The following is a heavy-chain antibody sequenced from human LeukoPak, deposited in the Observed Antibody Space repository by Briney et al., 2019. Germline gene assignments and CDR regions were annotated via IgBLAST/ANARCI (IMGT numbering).Heavy chain of an antibody. CDR3: ATPAAGPGAEYSLY. CDR1: GFTFSSYW. V-gene: IGHV3-7*01. Sequence: GGSLRLSCAASGFTFSSYWMNWVRQAPGKGLEWVANIKQDGSEKYYVDSVKGRFTTSRDNAKNSLDLQMNSLKVEDTAVYYCATPAAGPGAEYSLYWGQGTLVIVSS. J-gene: IGHJ1*01. CDR2: IKQDGSEK. D-gene: IGHD6-13*01.